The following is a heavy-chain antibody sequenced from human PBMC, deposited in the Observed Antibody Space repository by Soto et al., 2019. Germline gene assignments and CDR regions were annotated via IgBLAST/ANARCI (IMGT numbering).Heavy chain of an antibody. CDR1: GDSIRSYY. CDR3: AREQYNWKI. D-gene: IGHD1-20*01. Sequence: SETLSLTCSVSGDSIRSYYWTWIRQPPGKGLQWIGYVFHTGNTNYKPSLKSRVTISEDASKNQVSLRLTSVTAADTAVYFCAREQYNWKIWGQGTLVTVSS. J-gene: IGHJ4*02. V-gene: IGHV4-59*01. CDR2: VFHTGNT.